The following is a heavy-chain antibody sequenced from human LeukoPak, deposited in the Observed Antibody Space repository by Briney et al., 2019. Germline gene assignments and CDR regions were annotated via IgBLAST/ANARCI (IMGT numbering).Heavy chain of an antibody. J-gene: IGHJ3*02. CDR1: GFTFDDYA. CDR2: ISWDSAAI. D-gene: IGHD6-13*01. CDR3: TKRARMGIAAAGDGFHI. V-gene: IGHV3-9*01. Sequence: GGSLRLSCAAFGFTFDDYAMHWVRQAPGKGLEWVSGISWDSAAIGYADSVRGRFTLSRDNAKNSLFLQMSSLRVEDSALYYCTKRARMGIAAAGDGFHIWGQGTMVTVSS.